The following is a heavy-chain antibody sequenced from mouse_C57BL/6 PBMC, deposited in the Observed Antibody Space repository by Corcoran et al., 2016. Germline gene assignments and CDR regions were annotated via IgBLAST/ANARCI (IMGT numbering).Heavy chain of an antibody. CDR2: INPNNGGT. D-gene: IGHD2-5*01. J-gene: IGHJ4*01. CDR1: GYTFTDYY. CDR3: ARRSNYGMGAMDY. Sequence: EVQLQQSGPELVKPGASVKISCKASGYTFTDYYMNWVKQSHGKSLEWIGDINPNNGGTSYNQKFKGKATLTVDKSSSTAYMELRSLTSEDSAVYYCARRSNYGMGAMDYWGQGTSVTVSS. V-gene: IGHV1-26*01.